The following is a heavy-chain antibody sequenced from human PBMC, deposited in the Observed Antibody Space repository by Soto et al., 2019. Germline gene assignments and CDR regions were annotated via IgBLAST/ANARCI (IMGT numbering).Heavy chain of an antibody. Sequence: SETLSLTCNVSGGSVSSVKYFWSWIRQPPGKGLEWIAYIYNNGNTNYNSSLKSRATISVDTSKNQCSLKLTSVTAADSAVYFCARTVMPVGNLAAFDHWGQGVLVTVS. D-gene: IGHD7-27*01. CDR1: GGSVSSVKYF. J-gene: IGHJ4*02. CDR3: ARTVMPVGNLAAFDH. CDR2: IYNNGNT. V-gene: IGHV4-61*01.